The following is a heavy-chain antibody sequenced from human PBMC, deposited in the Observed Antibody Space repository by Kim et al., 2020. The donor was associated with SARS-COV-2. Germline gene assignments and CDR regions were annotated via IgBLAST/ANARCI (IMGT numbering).Heavy chain of an antibody. Sequence: GGSLRLSCAASGFTFGDYAMHWVRQAPGKGLEWVSGISWNSGSIGYADSVKGRFTISRDNAKNSLYLQMNSLRAEDTALYYCAKGGGYYYDSSGPFGYWGQGTLVTVSS. J-gene: IGHJ4*02. CDR1: GFTFGDYA. CDR3: AKGGGYYYDSSGPFGY. V-gene: IGHV3-9*01. CDR2: ISWNSGSI. D-gene: IGHD3-22*01.